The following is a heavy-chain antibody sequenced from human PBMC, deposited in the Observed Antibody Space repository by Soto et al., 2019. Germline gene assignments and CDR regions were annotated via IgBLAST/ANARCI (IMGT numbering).Heavy chain of an antibody. CDR3: ARDPEQYSDYYDSSGPNYFDY. CDR1: GYTFTSYG. D-gene: IGHD3-22*01. V-gene: IGHV1-18*01. Sequence: ASVKVSCKASGYTFTSYGISWVRQAPGQGLEWMGWISAYNGNTNYAQKLQGRVTMTTDTSTSTAYMELRSLRSDDTAVYYCARDPEQYSDYYDSSGPNYFDYWGQGTLVTVSS. J-gene: IGHJ4*02. CDR2: ISAYNGNT.